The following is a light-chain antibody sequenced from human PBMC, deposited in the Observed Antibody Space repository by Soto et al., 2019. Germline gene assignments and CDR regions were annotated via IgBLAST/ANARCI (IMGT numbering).Light chain of an antibody. CDR1: SSDVGGYNY. Sequence: QSVLTQPASVSGSPGQSITISCTGTSSDVGGYNYVSWYQQHPGKAPKLIIYEVSNRPSGVSNRFSGSKSGNTASLTISGLQAEDEAGYYCSSYTSTSTLVVFGGGTKLTVL. CDR2: EVS. CDR3: SSYTSTSTLVV. V-gene: IGLV2-14*01. J-gene: IGLJ2*01.